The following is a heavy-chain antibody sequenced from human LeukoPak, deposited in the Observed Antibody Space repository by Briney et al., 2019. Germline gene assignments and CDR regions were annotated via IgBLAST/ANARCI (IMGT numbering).Heavy chain of an antibody. J-gene: IGHJ4*02. V-gene: IGHV3-23*01. CDR2: ISGNGDAT. CDR1: GSTFSSYS. D-gene: IGHD3-22*01. CDR3: AKATTAIVVDNFFDY. Sequence: PGGSLRLSCAASGSTFSSYSMNWVRQAPGKGLEWVSAISGNGDATYYADSVKGRFTISRDNSKNTLHLQMNSLSAEDTALYYCAKATTAIVVDNFFDYWGQGTLVSVSS.